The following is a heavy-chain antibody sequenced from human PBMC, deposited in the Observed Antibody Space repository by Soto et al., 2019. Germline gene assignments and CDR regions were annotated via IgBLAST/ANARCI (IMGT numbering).Heavy chain of an antibody. CDR1: GHTFTSYG. CDR2: ISAYNGNT. Sequence: ASVKVSCKASGHTFTSYGISWVRQAPGQGLEWMGWISAYNGNTNYAQKLQGRVTMTTDTSTSTAYMELRSLRSDDTAVHYCARDSFSRSYYDFWSGPDAFDYWGQGTLVTVSS. D-gene: IGHD3-3*01. V-gene: IGHV1-18*01. J-gene: IGHJ4*02. CDR3: ARDSFSRSYYDFWSGPDAFDY.